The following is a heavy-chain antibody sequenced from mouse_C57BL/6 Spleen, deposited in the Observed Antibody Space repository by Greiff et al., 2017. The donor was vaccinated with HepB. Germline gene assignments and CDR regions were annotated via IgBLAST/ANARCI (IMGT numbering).Heavy chain of an antibody. V-gene: IGHV1-69*01. D-gene: IGHD4-1*01. CDR1: GYTFTSYW. J-gene: IGHJ4*01. CDR2: IDPSDSYT. CDR3: ASAGTDYYAMDY. Sequence: QVQLKQPGAELVMPGASVKLSCKASGYTFTSYWMHWVKQRPGQGLEWIGEIDPSDSYTNYNQKFKGKSTLTVDKSSSTAYMQLSSLTSEDSAVYYCASAGTDYYAMDYWGQGTSVTVSS.